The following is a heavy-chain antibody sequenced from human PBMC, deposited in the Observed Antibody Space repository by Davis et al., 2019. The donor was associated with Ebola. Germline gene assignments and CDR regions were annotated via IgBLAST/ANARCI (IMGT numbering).Heavy chain of an antibody. Sequence: AASVKVSCKASGYTFTSYAMHWVRQAPGQRLEWMGWINTGNGNTKYSQKFQGRVTITRDTSASTAYMELGSLRSEDTAVYYFARGYCSNTNCLYYFDYWGQGTLVTVSS. CDR1: GYTFTSYA. D-gene: IGHD2-2*01. CDR2: INTGNGNT. CDR3: ARGYCSNTNCLYYFDY. V-gene: IGHV1-3*04. J-gene: IGHJ4*02.